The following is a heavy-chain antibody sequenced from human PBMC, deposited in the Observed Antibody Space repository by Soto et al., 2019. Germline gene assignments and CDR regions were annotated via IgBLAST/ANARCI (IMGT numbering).Heavy chain of an antibody. V-gene: IGHV1-46*01. CDR2: INPSGGST. J-gene: IGHJ6*02. D-gene: IGHD3-3*01. CDR1: GYTFTSYY. Sequence: ASVKVSCKASGYTFTSYYMHWVRQAPGQGLEWMGIINPSGGSTSYAQKFQGRVTMTGDTSTSTVYMELSSLRSEDTAVYYCARDLWPYLYDFWSGYYNYYYYGMDVWGQGTTVTVSS. CDR3: ARDLWPYLYDFWSGYYNYYYYGMDV.